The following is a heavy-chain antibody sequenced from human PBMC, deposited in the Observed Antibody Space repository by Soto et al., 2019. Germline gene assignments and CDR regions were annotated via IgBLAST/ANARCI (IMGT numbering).Heavy chain of an antibody. Sequence: QVQLQESGPGLVKPSETLSLTCTVSGGSVSSGSYYWSWIRQPPGKGLEWIGYIYYSGSTNYNPSLKSRVTISVDTSKNQFSLKLSSVTAADTAVYYCATDSSGYYFDYWCQGTLVTVSS. CDR2: IYYSGST. V-gene: IGHV4-61*01. CDR1: GGSVSSGSYY. J-gene: IGHJ4*02. CDR3: ATDSSGYYFDY. D-gene: IGHD3-22*01.